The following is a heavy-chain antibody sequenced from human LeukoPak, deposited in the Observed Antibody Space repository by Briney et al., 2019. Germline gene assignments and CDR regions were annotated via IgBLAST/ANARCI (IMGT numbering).Heavy chain of an antibody. J-gene: IGHJ4*02. Sequence: GGSLRLACTASGFSFSDYYMSWVRLAPGKGLEWVSAISGSGGSTYYADSVKGRFTISRDNSKNTLYLQMNSLRAEDTAVYYCAKDPGGYSYGFDYWGQGTLVTVSS. CDR1: GFSFSDYY. CDR3: AKDPGGYSYGFDY. D-gene: IGHD5-18*01. V-gene: IGHV3-23*01. CDR2: ISGSGGST.